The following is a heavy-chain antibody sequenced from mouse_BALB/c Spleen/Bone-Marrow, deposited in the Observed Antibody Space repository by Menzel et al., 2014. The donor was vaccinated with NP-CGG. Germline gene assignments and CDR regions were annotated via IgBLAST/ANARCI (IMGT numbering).Heavy chain of an antibody. D-gene: IGHD2-1*01. CDR1: GFSLTSYG. Sequence: VHLVESGPGLVAPSQSPSITCTVSGFSLTSYGVHWVRQPPGKGLEWLGVIWAGGSTNYNSALMSRLSISKDSSKSQVFLKMNSLQTDDTAMYYCARDENYYGNYGTMDYWGQGTSVTVSS. J-gene: IGHJ4*01. CDR3: ARDENYYGNYGTMDY. CDR2: IWAGGST. V-gene: IGHV2-9*02.